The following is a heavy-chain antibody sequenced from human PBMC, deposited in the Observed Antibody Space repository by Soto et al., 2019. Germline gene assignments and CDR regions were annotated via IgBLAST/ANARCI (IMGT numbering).Heavy chain of an antibody. J-gene: IGHJ4*02. CDR3: XXXXXXTXXXXXCXYFDX. V-gene: IGHV1-18*01. Sequence: QVQLVQSGAEMKEPGASVRVSCKSSGYTFTSYGFSWVRQAPGQXLEXVXWISANNGDTNSAEKFQGRLTLTTDTSTSTAYMDLRSLTSDDTXXXXXXXXXXXTXXXXXCXYFDXWGQGTLVTVSS. CDR2: ISANNGDT. CDR1: GYTFTSYG.